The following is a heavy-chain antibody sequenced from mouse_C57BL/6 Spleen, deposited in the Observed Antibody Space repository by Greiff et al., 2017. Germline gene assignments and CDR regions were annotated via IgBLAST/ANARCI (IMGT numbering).Heavy chain of an antibody. J-gene: IGHJ3*01. CDR1: GYTFTSYW. Sequence: QVQLKQPGAELVKPGASVKLSCKASGYTFTSYWMHWVKQRPGQGLELIGMIHPNSGSTNYNEKFKSKATLTVDKSSSTAYMQLSSLTSEDSAVYYCARTLYGNYTYGGQGTLVTVSA. CDR2: IHPNSGST. CDR3: ARTLYGNYTY. V-gene: IGHV1-64*01. D-gene: IGHD2-1*01.